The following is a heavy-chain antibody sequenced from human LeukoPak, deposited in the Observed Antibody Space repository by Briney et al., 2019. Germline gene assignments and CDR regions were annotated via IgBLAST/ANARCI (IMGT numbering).Heavy chain of an antibody. D-gene: IGHD5-24*01. CDR3: ARGGDGYNYLADY. CDR2: IYTRGST. CDR1: GGSINNYY. J-gene: IGHJ4*02. V-gene: IGHV4-4*07. Sequence: PSETLSLTCTVSGGSINNYYWSWIRQPAGKGLEWIGRIYTRGSTNYNPSLKSRVTISVDTSKNQFSLKLSSVTAADTAVYYCARGGDGYNYLADYWGQGTLVTVSS.